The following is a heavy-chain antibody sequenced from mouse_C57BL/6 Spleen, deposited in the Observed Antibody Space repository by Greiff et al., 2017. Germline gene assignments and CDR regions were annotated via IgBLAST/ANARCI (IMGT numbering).Heavy chain of an antibody. J-gene: IGHJ4*01. D-gene: IGHD2-2*01. V-gene: IGHV10-1*01. Sequence: EVQGVESGGGSVQPKGSLKLSCAASGFSFNTYAMNWVRQAPGKGLEWVARIRSKSNNYATYYADSVKDRFTISRDDSESMLYLQMNNMKTEETAMYYCVRRGYGYGYDDGGYAMDYWGQGTSVTVSS. CDR1: GFSFNTYA. CDR3: VRRGYGYGYDDGGYAMDY. CDR2: IRSKSNNYAT.